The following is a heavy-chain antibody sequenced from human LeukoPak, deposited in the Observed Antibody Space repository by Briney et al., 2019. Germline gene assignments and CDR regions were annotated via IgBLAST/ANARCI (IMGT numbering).Heavy chain of an antibody. Sequence: SETLSLTGAVSGGSISSGGYSWSWIRQPPGKGLEWIGYIYHSGSTYYNPSLKSRVTISVDRSKNQFSLKLSSVTAADTAVYYCARGWAAADLSIDYWGQGTLVTVSS. V-gene: IGHV4-30-2*01. CDR3: ARGWAAADLSIDY. CDR1: GGSISSGGYS. J-gene: IGHJ4*02. CDR2: IYHSGST. D-gene: IGHD6-13*01.